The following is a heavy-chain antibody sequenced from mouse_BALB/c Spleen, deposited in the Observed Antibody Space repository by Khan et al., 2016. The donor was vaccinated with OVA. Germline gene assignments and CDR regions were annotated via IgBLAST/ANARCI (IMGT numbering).Heavy chain of an antibody. Sequence: VQLQQSGAELVKAGASVKMSCKASGYTFTSYWMHWVKQRLGQGLEWFAETNPTNGRTYYNEQFKSKATLTVDKSSSTAYMLLSGPTFEDSAVYYGARIKKIVATYFDYWGQGTTLTVSS. CDR1: GYTFTSYW. V-gene: IGHV1S81*02. J-gene: IGHJ2*01. CDR2: TNPTNGRT. D-gene: IGHD1-1*01. CDR3: ARIKKIVATYFDY.